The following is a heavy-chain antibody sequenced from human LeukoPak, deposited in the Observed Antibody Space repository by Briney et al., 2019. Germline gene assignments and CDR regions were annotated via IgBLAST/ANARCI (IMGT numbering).Heavy chain of an antibody. CDR1: GVSISSYY. V-gene: IGHV4-4*07. D-gene: IGHD3-22*01. Sequence: PSETLSLTCTVSGVSISSYYWSWVRQPAGKGLEWIGRIYTSGSTNYNPSLKSRVTMSVDTSKNQFSLKLSSVTAADTAVYCCARDRGYYDSSVGFDYWGQGTLVTVSS. CDR2: IYTSGST. CDR3: ARDRGYYDSSVGFDY. J-gene: IGHJ4*02.